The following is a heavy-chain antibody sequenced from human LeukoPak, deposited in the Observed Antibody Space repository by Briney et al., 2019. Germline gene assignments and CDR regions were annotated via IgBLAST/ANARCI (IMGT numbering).Heavy chain of an antibody. J-gene: IGHJ4*02. V-gene: IGHV1-69*04. CDR1: GGTFSSYA. Sequence: ASVKVSCKATGGTFSSYAISWVRQAPGQGLEWMGRIIPILGIANYAQKFQGRVTITADKSTSTAYMELSSLRSEDTAVYYCASLDYDSSGYYNDYWGQGTLVTVSS. CDR2: IIPILGIA. D-gene: IGHD3-22*01. CDR3: ASLDYDSSGYYNDY.